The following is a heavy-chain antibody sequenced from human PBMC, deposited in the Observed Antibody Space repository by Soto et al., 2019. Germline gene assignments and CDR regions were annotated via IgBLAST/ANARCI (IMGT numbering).Heavy chain of an antibody. CDR2: IYWDDNK. CDR1: GFSLSTGGVG. D-gene: IGHD3-22*01. J-gene: IGHJ5*02. Sequence: QITLKESGPTLVKPIQTLTLTCTFSGFSLSTGGVGVGWIRQPPGKALEWLTLIYWDDNKRYSPSLNSRLTITKDTSKNQVVLTMTNMDPVDTATYFCAHRIVTNNWFDPWGQGILVTVSS. V-gene: IGHV2-5*02. CDR3: AHRIVTNNWFDP.